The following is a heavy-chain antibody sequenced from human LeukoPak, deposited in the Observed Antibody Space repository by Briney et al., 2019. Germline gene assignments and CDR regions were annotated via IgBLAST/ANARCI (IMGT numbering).Heavy chain of an antibody. V-gene: IGHV3-30*18. CDR3: AKDLDYYDSSGYYGFDY. J-gene: IGHJ4*02. CDR2: ISYDGSNK. CDR1: GFTFSSYG. D-gene: IGHD3-22*01. Sequence: AGGSLRLSCAASGFTFSSYGMHWVRQAPGKGLEWVAVISYDGSNKYYADSVKGRFTISRDNSKNTLYLQMNSLRAEDTAVYYCAKDLDYYDSSGYYGFDYWGQGTLVTVSS.